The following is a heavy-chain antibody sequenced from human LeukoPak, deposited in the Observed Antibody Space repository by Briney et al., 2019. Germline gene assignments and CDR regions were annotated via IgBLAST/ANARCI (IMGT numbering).Heavy chain of an antibody. CDR2: INPNSGGT. CDR1: GYTFTGYY. Sequence: ASVTVSCKASGYTFTGYYMHWVRQAPGQGLEWMGWINPNSGGTNYAQQFQGRVTMTRNTSISTAYMELSRLKSDDTAVYYCARISVTTPFDYWGQGTLVTVSS. V-gene: IGHV1-2*02. CDR3: ARISVTTPFDY. J-gene: IGHJ4*02. D-gene: IGHD4-17*01.